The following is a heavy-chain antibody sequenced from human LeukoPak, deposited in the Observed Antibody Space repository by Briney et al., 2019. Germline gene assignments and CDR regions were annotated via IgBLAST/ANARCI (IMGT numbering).Heavy chain of an antibody. V-gene: IGHV3-74*01. J-gene: IGHJ4*02. CDR2: IDTDGTST. D-gene: IGHD3-22*01. Sequence: PGGSLRLSSALSGFASCRVSMHRGRQAPGKGLVWVSRIDTDGTSTSYADSVKGRFTISRDNAKSTLYLQMNSLRAEDTAVYYCAGTSYHSSGYQYPPDYWGQGTLVTVSS. CDR3: AGTSYHSSGYQYPPDY. CDR1: GFASCRVS.